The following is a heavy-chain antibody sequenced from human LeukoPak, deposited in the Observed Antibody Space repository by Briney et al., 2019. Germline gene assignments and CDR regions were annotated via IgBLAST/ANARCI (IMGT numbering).Heavy chain of an antibody. CDR3: ARHRAGATSYDAFDI. V-gene: IGHV4-38-2*01. D-gene: IGHD1-26*01. Sequence: PSETLSLTCAVSGYSINSGYYWGWIRQPPGKGLEWIGSIYHSGSTSYNPSLKSRVTISVDTSKNQFSLKLSSVTAAGTAVYYCARHRAGATSYDAFDIWGQGTMVTVSS. CDR2: IYHSGST. J-gene: IGHJ3*02. CDR1: GYSINSGYY.